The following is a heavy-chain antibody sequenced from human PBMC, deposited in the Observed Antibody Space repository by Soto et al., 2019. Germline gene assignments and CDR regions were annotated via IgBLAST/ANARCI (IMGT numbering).Heavy chain of an antibody. J-gene: IGHJ6*02. D-gene: IGHD3-22*01. Sequence: GESLKISCKGSGYSFTSYWIGWVRQMPGKGLEWMGIIYPGDSDTRYSPSFQGQVTISADKSISTAYLQWSSLKASDTAMYYCARRGDSSGYYYEVRYGMDVWGQGTTVTVSS. CDR3: ARRGDSSGYYYEVRYGMDV. V-gene: IGHV5-51*01. CDR1: GYSFTSYW. CDR2: IYPGDSDT.